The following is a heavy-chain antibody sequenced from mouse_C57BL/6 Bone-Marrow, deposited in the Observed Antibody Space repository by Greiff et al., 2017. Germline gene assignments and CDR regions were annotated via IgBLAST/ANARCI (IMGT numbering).Heavy chain of an antibody. CDR3: AFYYGSSYVGFAY. V-gene: IGHV3-6*01. J-gene: IGHJ3*01. D-gene: IGHD1-1*01. Sequence: VQLQQSGPGLVKPSQSLSLTCSVTGYSITSGYYWNWIRQFPGNKLEWMGYISYDGSNNYNPSLKNRISITRDTSKNQFFLKLNSVTTEDTATYYCAFYYGSSYVGFAYWGQGTLVTVSA. CDR2: ISYDGSN. CDR1: GYSITSGYY.